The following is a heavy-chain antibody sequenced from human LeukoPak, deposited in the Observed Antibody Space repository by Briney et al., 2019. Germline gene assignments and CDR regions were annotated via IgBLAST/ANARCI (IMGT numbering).Heavy chain of an antibody. Sequence: SETLSLTYTVSGGSISTSSYYCGWIRQPPAKGLEWIGTIHYSGRTYYNPSLKSRVTISVDTSKNQFSLRMSSVTAADTAMYDFARNSGNYLGSFCPWGQGTLVTVSS. D-gene: IGHD1-26*01. CDR2: IHYSGRT. CDR1: GGSISTSSYY. J-gene: IGHJ5*02. CDR3: ARNSGNYLGSFCP. V-gene: IGHV4-39*01.